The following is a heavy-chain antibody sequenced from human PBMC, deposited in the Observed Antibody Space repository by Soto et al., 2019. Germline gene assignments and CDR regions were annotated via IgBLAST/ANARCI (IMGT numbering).Heavy chain of an antibody. CDR3: AKVNIGISFDR. D-gene: IGHD5-12*01. Sequence: QVQLVESGGGVVQPGRSLRLSCAASGFTFSSYNMHWVRQAPGKGLEWVAVISFDGNSKYYADSVKGRFTISRDNSKNTLYLQMNSLRVEDSAMYYCAKVNIGISFDRWGQGTLVTVSS. CDR2: ISFDGNSK. CDR1: GFTFSSYN. J-gene: IGHJ4*02. V-gene: IGHV3-30*18.